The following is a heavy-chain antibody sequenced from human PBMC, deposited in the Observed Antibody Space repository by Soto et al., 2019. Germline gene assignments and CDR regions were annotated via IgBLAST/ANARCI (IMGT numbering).Heavy chain of an antibody. D-gene: IGHD3-9*01. V-gene: IGHV4-59*01. CDR2: IYYSGST. J-gene: IGHJ5*02. CDR3: ARDRLANWFDP. CDR1: GGSISSYY. Sequence: SETLSLTCTVSGGSISSYYWSWIRQPPGKGLEWIGYIYYSGSTNYNPSLKSRVTMTVDTSKNQFSLKLSSVTAADTAVYYCARDRLANWFDPWGQGTLVTVSS.